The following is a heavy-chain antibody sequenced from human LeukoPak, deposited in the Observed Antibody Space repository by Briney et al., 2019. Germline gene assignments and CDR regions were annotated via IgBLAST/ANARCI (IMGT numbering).Heavy chain of an antibody. J-gene: IGHJ3*02. V-gene: IGHV4-30-4*01. D-gene: IGHD3-10*01. CDR2: IYYSGST. Sequence: KSSETLSLTCTVSGGSISSGDYYWSWIRQPPGKGLEWIGYIYYSGSTYYNPSLKSRVTISVDTSKNQFSLKLSSVTAADTAVYYCAREVWFGHRERAFDIWGQGTMVTVSS. CDR3: AREVWFGHRERAFDI. CDR1: GGSISSGDYY.